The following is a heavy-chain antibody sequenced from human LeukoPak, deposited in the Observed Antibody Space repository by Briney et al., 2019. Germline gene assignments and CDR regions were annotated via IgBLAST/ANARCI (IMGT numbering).Heavy chain of an antibody. V-gene: IGHV1-2*02. CDR3: ARDWVTTDAFDI. CDR2: INPNSGGT. Sequence: ASVKVSCKASGYTFTDYYMHWVRQAPGQGLEWMGWINPNSGGTNYAQKFQGRVTMTRDTSISTAYMELSRLRSDDTAVYYCARDWVTTDAFDIWGQETMVSVSS. D-gene: IGHD4-17*01. J-gene: IGHJ3*02. CDR1: GYTFTDYY.